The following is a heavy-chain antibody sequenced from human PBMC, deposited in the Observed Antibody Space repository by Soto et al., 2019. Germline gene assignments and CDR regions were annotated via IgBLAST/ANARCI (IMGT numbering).Heavy chain of an antibody. D-gene: IGHD2-15*01. CDR3: TTDYAAYCSGGSCYLGTSAFAL. V-gene: IGHV3-15*07. J-gene: IGHJ4*02. CDR2: IKSKTDRGTT. Sequence: GSLRLSCAASGFSFNNAWMNWVRQAPGKGLEWVGRIKSKTDRGTTDYAAPLKGRFTISRDDSRNTLYLQMNSLKTDDTAVYYCTTDYAAYCSGGSCYLGTSAFALWGQGTLVTVSS. CDR1: GFSFNNAW.